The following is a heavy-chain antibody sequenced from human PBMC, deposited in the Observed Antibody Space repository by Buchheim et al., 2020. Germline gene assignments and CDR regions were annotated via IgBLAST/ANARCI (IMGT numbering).Heavy chain of an antibody. V-gene: IGHV3-66*02. CDR1: EFTVSSNY. Sequence: EVQLVESGGGLVQPEGSLRLSCAASEFTVSSNYMSWVRQAPGKGLEWVSVIYSGGSTYYADSVKGRFTLSRDNSKNTLYLQMNSLRAEDTSVYYCARKGGGVPGSYYYYCGMDVWGQGTT. D-gene: IGHD1-26*01. CDR2: IYSGGST. J-gene: IGHJ6*02. CDR3: ARKGGGVPGSYYYYCGMDV.